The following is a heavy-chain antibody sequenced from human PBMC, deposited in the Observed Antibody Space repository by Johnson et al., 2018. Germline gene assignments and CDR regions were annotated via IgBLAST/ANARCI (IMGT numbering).Heavy chain of an antibody. J-gene: IGHJ1*01. D-gene: IGHD1-26*01. CDR3: ARELGPRGRWTTWDF. V-gene: IGHV4-4*07. CDR1: GDSLSRHY. CDR2: IYKSGSV. Sequence: QVQLQDSGPGLLRPSETLSLTCTVSGDSLSRHYWSWIRQPAGKGLEWIGRIYKSGSVDYNSSLKSRVTMSVHPSNNQFSLKLSSLTAADTAVYYCARELGPRGRWTTWDFWGQGKLVTVFS.